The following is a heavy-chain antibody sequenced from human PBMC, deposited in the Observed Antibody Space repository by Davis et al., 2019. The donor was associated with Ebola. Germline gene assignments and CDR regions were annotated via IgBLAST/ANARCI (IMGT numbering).Heavy chain of an antibody. CDR3: ARLRCSGGSCYSGLDY. J-gene: IGHJ4*02. CDR2: ISAYNGNT. V-gene: IGHV1-18*01. CDR1: GYTFTSYG. Sequence: ASVQVSCKASGYTFTSYGISWVRQAPGQGLEWMGWISAYNGNTNYAQKLQGRGTMTTDTSTSTAYLELRSLRSDDTAVYYCARLRCSGGSCYSGLDYWGQGTLVTVSS. D-gene: IGHD2-15*01.